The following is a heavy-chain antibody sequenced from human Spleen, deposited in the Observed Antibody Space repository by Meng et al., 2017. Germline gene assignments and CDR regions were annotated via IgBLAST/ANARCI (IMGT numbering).Heavy chain of an antibody. D-gene: IGHD3-9*01. CDR2: ISKDGSNK. CDR1: GFTFSSYG. CDR3: ARFSPLTLFDWTPDY. J-gene: IGHJ4*02. V-gene: IGHV3-30*07. Sequence: GESLKISCTASGFTFSSYGMHWVRQAPGKGLEWVALISKDGSNKYYADSVKGRFTISRDNSKNTLHLQMDSLRDEDTAVYYCARFSPLTLFDWTPDYWGQGTQVTVSS.